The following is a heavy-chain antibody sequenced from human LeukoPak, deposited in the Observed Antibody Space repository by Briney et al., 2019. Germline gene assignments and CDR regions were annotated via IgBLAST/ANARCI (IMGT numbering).Heavy chain of an antibody. CDR1: GGSISSFY. D-gene: IGHD2-21*02. J-gene: IGHJ6*03. Sequence: ASETLSLTCTVSGGSISSFYWSWIRQPPGKGLEWIGYIYYTGSTNYNSSLKSRVTISVDTSKNQFSLKLSSVTAADTAVYYCARHRMTYYYYMDVWGKGTTVTISS. CDR3: ARHRMTYYYYMDV. V-gene: IGHV4-59*08. CDR2: IYYTGST.